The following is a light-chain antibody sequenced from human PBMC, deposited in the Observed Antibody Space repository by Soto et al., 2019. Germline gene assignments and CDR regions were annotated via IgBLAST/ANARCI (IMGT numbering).Light chain of an antibody. V-gene: IGKV1-5*01. CDR3: QQYNAYPWT. CDR2: DAS. Sequence: DIQMTQSPSTLSASVGDRVTITCRASQRVTTWLAWYQQKPGRAPNLLIYDASTLESGVPSRFSGSGSGTEFTITISSLQPDDFATYYCQQYNAYPWTFGQGTKVEIK. J-gene: IGKJ1*01. CDR1: QRVTTW.